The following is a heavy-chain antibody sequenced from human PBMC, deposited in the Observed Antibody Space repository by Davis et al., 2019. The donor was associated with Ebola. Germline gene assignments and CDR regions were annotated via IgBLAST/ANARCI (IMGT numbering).Heavy chain of an antibody. CDR1: GCTFSSYA. CDR3: ARDHYDDSGSYSGHGY. V-gene: IGHV1-18*01. J-gene: IGHJ1*01. D-gene: IGHD3-22*01. CDR2: ISPYNGNT. Sequence: ASVKVSCKASGCTFSSYAISWVRQAPGQGLERMGWISPYNGNTNYAPRVQGRVTLTTDTSTNTAYMELRSLRSDDTAVYYCARDHYDDSGSYSGHGYWGQRTLVTVSS.